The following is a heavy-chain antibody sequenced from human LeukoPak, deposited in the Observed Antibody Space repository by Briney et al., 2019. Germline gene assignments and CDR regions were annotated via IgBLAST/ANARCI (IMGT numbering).Heavy chain of an antibody. Sequence: GGSLRLSCAASRFTFSNYAMSWVRQAPGKGLEWVSAISGSGDITYNADSVKGWFTISRDNSKNTLYLQMSSLRAEDTAVYYCAKVKSTSGRPNDAFDIWGQGTMVTVSS. D-gene: IGHD6-19*01. J-gene: IGHJ3*02. CDR1: RFTFSNYA. V-gene: IGHV3-23*01. CDR3: AKVKSTSGRPNDAFDI. CDR2: ISGSGDIT.